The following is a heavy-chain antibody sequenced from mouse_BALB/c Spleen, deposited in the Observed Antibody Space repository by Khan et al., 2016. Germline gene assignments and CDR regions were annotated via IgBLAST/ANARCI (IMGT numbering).Heavy chain of an antibody. V-gene: IGHV4-1*02. CDR1: GFDFSRYW. CDR2: INPDSSTI. Sequence: EVQLQESGGGLVQPGGSLKLSCAASGFDFSRYWMSWVRQAPGQGLEWIGEINPDSSTINYTPSLKAKFIISRDNATNTLYLQMSKVRSEGTDLYYWARNHYYGFFAYWGQGTLVTVSA. CDR3: ARNHYYGFFAY. D-gene: IGHD1-2*01. J-gene: IGHJ3*01.